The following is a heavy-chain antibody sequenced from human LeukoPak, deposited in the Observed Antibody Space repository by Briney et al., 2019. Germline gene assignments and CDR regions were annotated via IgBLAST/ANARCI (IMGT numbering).Heavy chain of an antibody. Sequence: GVLRLSCAASGFTFSSYSMNWVRQAPGKGLEWVSSISSSSSYIYYADSVKGRFTISRDNAKNSLYLQMNSLRAEDTAVHYCARAASDYGDYVDYFDYWGQGTLVTVSS. CDR2: ISSSSSYI. J-gene: IGHJ4*02. CDR1: GFTFSSYS. D-gene: IGHD4-17*01. V-gene: IGHV3-21*01. CDR3: ARAASDYGDYVDYFDY.